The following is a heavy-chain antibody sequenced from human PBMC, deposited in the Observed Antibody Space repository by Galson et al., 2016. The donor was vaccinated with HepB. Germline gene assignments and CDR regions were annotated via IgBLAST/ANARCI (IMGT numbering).Heavy chain of an antibody. CDR1: GNIFTGYY. D-gene: IGHD4-17*01. Sequence: VKVSCKASGNIFTGYYIHWVRQAPGQGLEWMGWINPNRGTTNYAQKFQGRVTMTRDKSISTAYMELNGVRFDDTAVYYCAGFVDYDEAVYWGQGTLVTVSS. J-gene: IGHJ4*02. V-gene: IGHV1-2*02. CDR2: INPNRGTT. CDR3: AGFVDYDEAVY.